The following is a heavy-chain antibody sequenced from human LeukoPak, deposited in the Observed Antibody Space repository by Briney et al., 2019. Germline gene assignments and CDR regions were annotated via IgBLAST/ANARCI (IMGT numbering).Heavy chain of an antibody. CDR1: GGSISSYY. Sequence: SETLSLTCTVSGGSISSYYWSWIRQPPGKGLEWIGYIYYSGTTNYNPSLKSRVTISVDTSKNQFSLKLRSVTAADTAVYYCARDTGTTGEVKFDPWGQGTLVTVSS. CDR3: ARDTGTTGEVKFDP. V-gene: IGHV4-59*01. D-gene: IGHD4-17*01. J-gene: IGHJ5*02. CDR2: IYYSGTT.